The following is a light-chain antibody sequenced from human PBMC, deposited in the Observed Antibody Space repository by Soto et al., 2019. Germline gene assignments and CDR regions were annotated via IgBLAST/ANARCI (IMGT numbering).Light chain of an antibody. V-gene: IGKV3-15*01. CDR2: GAS. CDR3: QQGHNWPLT. J-gene: IGKJ2*01. CDR1: QSINSE. Sequence: EIVMTQSPATLSLSPGERAALSCRASQSINSELAWYQQKPGQPPRLLIYGASTRATGVPARFTGSESGSEFTLTISGLQSEDFAVYYCQQGHNWPLTFGQGTRLRD.